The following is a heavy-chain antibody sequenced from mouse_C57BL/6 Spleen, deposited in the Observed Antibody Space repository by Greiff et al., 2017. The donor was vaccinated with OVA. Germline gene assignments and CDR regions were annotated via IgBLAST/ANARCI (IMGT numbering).Heavy chain of an antibody. CDR3: GAGGSDVGFAY. CDR1: GYTFTSYG. J-gene: IGHJ3*01. V-gene: IGHV1-81*01. Sequence: VQLQQSGAELARPGASVKLSCTASGYTFTSYGISWVKQRTGQGLEWIGEIYPRSGNTYYNEKFKGKATLTADKSSSTAYMGLRSLTSEDSAVYFGGAGGSDVGFAYWGQGTLVTVSA. CDR2: IYPRSGNT.